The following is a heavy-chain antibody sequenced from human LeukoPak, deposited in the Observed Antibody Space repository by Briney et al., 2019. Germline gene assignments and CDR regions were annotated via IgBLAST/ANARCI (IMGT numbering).Heavy chain of an antibody. CDR2: ISYDGSIK. CDR1: GFTFSSYG. V-gene: IGHV3-30*18. D-gene: IGHD6-19*01. Sequence: GGSLRLSCAASGFTFSSYGMHWVRQAPGKGLEWVAVISYDGSIKYHADSVKGRFTISRDNSKNTLFLQMNSLRAEDTAVYYCAKRGDGSGWYYFDYWGQGTLVSVSS. CDR3: AKRGDGSGWYYFDY. J-gene: IGHJ4*02.